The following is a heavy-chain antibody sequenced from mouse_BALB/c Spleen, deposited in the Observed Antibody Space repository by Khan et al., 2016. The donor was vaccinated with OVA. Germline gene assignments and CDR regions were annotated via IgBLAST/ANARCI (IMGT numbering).Heavy chain of an antibody. CDR3: ARGNYYGYYFDY. D-gene: IGHD1-1*01. CDR1: GYSINSNYA. Sequence: VQLKESGPGLVKPSQSLYLTCTVTGYSINSNYAWNWIRQFPGNKLEWMGYISYSDSTSYNPSLKSRISITRDTSQNQFFLQLNSVTTEDTATYYCARGNYYGYYFDYWGQGTTLTVSS. CDR2: ISYSDST. V-gene: IGHV3-2*02. J-gene: IGHJ2*01.